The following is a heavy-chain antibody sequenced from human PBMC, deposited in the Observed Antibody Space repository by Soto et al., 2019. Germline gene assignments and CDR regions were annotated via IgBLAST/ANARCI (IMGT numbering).Heavy chain of an antibody. D-gene: IGHD2-15*01. CDR1: GYTFTSYG. CDR2: ISAYNGNT. J-gene: IGHJ4*02. CDR3: ARAVRRLGYCSGGSCYSVIPFDY. Sequence: GASVKVSCKASGYTFTSYGISWVRQAPGQGLEWMGWISAYNGNTNYAQKLQGRVTMTTDTSTSTAYMELRSLRSDDTAVYYCARAVRRLGYCSGGSCYSVIPFDYWGQGTLVTVSS. V-gene: IGHV1-18*01.